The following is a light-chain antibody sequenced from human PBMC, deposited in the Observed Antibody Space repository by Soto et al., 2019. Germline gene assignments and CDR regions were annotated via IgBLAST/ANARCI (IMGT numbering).Light chain of an antibody. V-gene: IGKV1-39*01. CDR1: QSIGTY. Sequence: DIQMTQSPSSLFASIGDRVTITCRASQSIGTYLNWYQQKPGKAPNLLIFATFSLQSGVPSRFSGSGSGTDFILTINSLQLEDFATYYCQQSYSSWTFGQGTKVEIK. J-gene: IGKJ1*01. CDR3: QQSYSSWT. CDR2: ATF.